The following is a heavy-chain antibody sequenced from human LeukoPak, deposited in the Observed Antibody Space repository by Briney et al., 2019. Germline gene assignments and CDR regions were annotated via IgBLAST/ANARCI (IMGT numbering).Heavy chain of an antibody. Sequence: GGSLRLSCAASGFTFSSYAMSWVRQAPGKGLEWVSAISGSGGSTYYVDSVKGRFTISRDNSKNTLYLQMNSLRAEDAAVHYCARLDYDFWSGSRSDAFDIWGQGTMVTVSS. J-gene: IGHJ3*02. D-gene: IGHD3-3*01. CDR1: GFTFSSYA. V-gene: IGHV3-23*01. CDR3: ARLDYDFWSGSRSDAFDI. CDR2: ISGSGGST.